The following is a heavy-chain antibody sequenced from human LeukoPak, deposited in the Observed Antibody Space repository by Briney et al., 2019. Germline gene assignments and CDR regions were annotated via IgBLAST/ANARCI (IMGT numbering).Heavy chain of an antibody. CDR2: ISYDGSNK. CDR1: GFTFSSYA. V-gene: IGHV3-30-3*01. J-gene: IGHJ4*02. CDR3: ATFDYGDYEYYFDY. D-gene: IGHD4-17*01. Sequence: HSGRSLRLSCAASGFTFSSYAMHWVRQAPGKGLEWVAVISYDGSNKYYADSVKGRFTISRDNSKNTLYLQMNSLRAEDTAVYYCATFDYGDYEYYFDYWGQGTLVTVSS.